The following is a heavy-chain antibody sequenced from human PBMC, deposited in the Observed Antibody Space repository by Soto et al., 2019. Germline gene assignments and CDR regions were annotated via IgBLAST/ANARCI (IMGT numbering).Heavy chain of an antibody. Sequence: QVQLQQWGAGLLKPSETLSLTCAVYGGSFSGYYWSWIRQPPGKGLEWIGEINHSGSTNYNPSLNSRVTISVDTSKNQFSLKLSSVTAADPAVYYCARDSSSSKPSYYYYYGMDVWGQGTTVTVSS. CDR1: GGSFSGYY. D-gene: IGHD6-6*01. J-gene: IGHJ6*02. CDR3: ARDSSSSKPSYYYYYGMDV. V-gene: IGHV4-34*01. CDR2: INHSGST.